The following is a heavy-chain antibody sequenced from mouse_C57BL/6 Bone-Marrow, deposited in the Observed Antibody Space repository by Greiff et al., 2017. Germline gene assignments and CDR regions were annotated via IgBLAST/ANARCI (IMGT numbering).Heavy chain of an antibody. Sequence: EVKVVESGGDLVKPGGSLKLSCAASGFTFSSYGMSWVRQTPDKRLEWVATISSGGSYTYYPDSVKGRFTISRDNAKNTLYLQMSSLKSEDTAIYYCARRYYYGSGRYFDVWGTGTTVTVSS. CDR2: ISSGGSYT. CDR3: ARRYYYGSGRYFDV. V-gene: IGHV5-6*02. D-gene: IGHD1-1*01. CDR1: GFTFSSYG. J-gene: IGHJ1*03.